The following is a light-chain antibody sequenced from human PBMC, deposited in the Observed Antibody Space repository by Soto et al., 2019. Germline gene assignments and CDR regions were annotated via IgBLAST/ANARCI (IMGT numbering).Light chain of an antibody. CDR1: QSVSSD. J-gene: IGKJ1*01. Sequence: EIVMTQSPATLSVSPGERATLSCRASQSVSSDLAWYHQKPGQAPRLLIYGASTRATGIPARFSGSGSGTDFTLTISSLEPEDFAVYYCQQRSNWWTFGQGTKVDIK. CDR2: GAS. CDR3: QQRSNWWT. V-gene: IGKV3-11*01.